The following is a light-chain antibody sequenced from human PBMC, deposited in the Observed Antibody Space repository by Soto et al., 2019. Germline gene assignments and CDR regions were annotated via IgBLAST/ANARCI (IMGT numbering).Light chain of an antibody. Sequence: EIVLTQSPGTLSLSPGERAILSCRASQSVSSDSLAWYRQKPGQAPRLLVYDASSRATGIPDRFSCSGSGTDFTLTISRLEPEDFAVYYCQQYGSAPRTFGQGTKVEIK. CDR3: QQYGSAPRT. V-gene: IGKV3-20*01. CDR1: QSVSSDS. J-gene: IGKJ1*01. CDR2: DAS.